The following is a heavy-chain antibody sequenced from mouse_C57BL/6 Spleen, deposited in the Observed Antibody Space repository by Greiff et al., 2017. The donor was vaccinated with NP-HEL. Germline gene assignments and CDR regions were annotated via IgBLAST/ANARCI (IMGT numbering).Heavy chain of an antibody. J-gene: IGHJ2*01. Sequence: EVKVVESGGGLVKPGGSLKLSCAASGFTFSDYGMHWVRQAPEQGLEWVAYISSGSSTIYYADTVKGRFTISRDNAKNTLFLQMTSLRSEDTAMYYCARDGYLFDYWGQGTTLTVSS. V-gene: IGHV5-17*01. CDR3: ARDGYLFDY. D-gene: IGHD2-3*01. CDR1: GFTFSDYG. CDR2: ISSGSSTI.